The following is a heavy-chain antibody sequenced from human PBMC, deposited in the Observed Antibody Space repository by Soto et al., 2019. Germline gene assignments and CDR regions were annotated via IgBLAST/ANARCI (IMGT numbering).Heavy chain of an antibody. J-gene: IGHJ2*01. CDR3: ARGNHRWLQLWYFDL. D-gene: IGHD5-12*01. CDR2: IIPIFGTE. CDR1: GGTFSSYT. Sequence: QVQLVQSGAEVKKPGSSVTVSCKASGGTFSSYTISWVRQAPGQGLEWMGGIIPIFGTENYPQKFQGRVTITADESTSTAYMELSSLRSEDTAVYYCARGNHRWLQLWYFDLWGRGTLVTVSS. V-gene: IGHV1-69*12.